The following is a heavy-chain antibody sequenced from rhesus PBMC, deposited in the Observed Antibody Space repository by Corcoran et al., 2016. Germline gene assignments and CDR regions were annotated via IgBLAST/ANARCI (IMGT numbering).Heavy chain of an antibody. Sequence: EVQLVESGGGLAKPGGSLRLSCAASGFTFSTYWMYLVRQAPGKGLEWISAINSGGGRTYYAYSGKGRFTISRENAKNTLYLQMNSLRAEDTAVYYCAKMYGSGYFDCWGQGVLVTVSS. CDR1: GFTFSTYW. V-gene: IGHV3-14*01. CDR3: AKMYGSGYFDC. CDR2: INSGGGRT. J-gene: IGHJ4*01. D-gene: IGHD2-21*01.